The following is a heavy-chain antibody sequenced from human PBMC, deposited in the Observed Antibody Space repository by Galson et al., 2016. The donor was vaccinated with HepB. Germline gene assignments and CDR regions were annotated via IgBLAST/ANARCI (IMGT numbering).Heavy chain of an antibody. CDR1: GGSTTSYY. Sequence: LSLTCIVSGGSTTSYYWSWIRQPPGKGLEWIGYIYYSGTTNYNPSLKSRVTISADTSKNQFSLRLSSVTAADTAVYYCARGPQYSSGWGNYHYYGLDVWGKGTTVTVSS. CDR3: ARGPQYSSGWGNYHYYGLDV. CDR2: IYYSGTT. J-gene: IGHJ6*04. D-gene: IGHD6-19*01. V-gene: IGHV4-59*01.